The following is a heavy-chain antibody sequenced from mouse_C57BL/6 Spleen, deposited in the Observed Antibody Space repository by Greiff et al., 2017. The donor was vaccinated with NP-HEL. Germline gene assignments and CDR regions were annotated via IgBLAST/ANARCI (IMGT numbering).Heavy chain of an antibody. CDR3: ARSGITTGPHYYAMDY. Sequence: QVQLQQSGAELVKPGASVKISCKASGYAFSSYWMNWVKQRPGKGLEWIGQIYPGDGDTNYNGKFKGKATLTADKSSSTAYMQLSSLTSEDSAVYCGARSGITTGPHYYAMDYWGQGTSVTVSS. V-gene: IGHV1-80*01. J-gene: IGHJ4*01. D-gene: IGHD2-4*01. CDR2: IYPGDGDT. CDR1: GYAFSSYW.